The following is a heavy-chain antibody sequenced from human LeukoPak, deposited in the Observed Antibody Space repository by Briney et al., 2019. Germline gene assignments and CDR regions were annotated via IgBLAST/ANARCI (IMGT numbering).Heavy chain of an antibody. V-gene: IGHV3-30-3*01. D-gene: IGHD1-26*01. CDR2: ISDDGSNR. CDR3: ARAEVGASDY. Sequence: PGKALKPSCASPRFTFSSYAGEWGLQAPAWVLGRVAVISDDGSNRCFAVSAEARFTIASDKSKSTLYLQMNSLRAEDTAVYYCARAEVGASDYWGQGTLVTVSS. J-gene: IGHJ4*02. CDR1: RFTFSSYA.